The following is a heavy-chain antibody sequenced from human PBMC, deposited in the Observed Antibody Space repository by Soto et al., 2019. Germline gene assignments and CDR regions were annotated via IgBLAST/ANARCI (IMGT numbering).Heavy chain of an antibody. V-gene: IGHV3-74*01. D-gene: IGHD3-10*01. Sequence: EVQLVESGGGLVQPGESVRLSCAASGFTFDNYWMHWVRQAPGKGLVWVSRVHSDGTTTTYADSVKGRFTISRDNARNTVSLQMSSLRAEDTAIYYCARGDRGGFDLWGHGTVVTVSS. CDR3: ARGDRGGFDL. J-gene: IGHJ3*01. CDR1: GFTFDNYW. CDR2: VHSDGTTT.